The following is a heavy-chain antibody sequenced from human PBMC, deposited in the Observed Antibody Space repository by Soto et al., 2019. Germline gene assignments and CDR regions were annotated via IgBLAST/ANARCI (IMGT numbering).Heavy chain of an antibody. V-gene: IGHV4-31*03. CDR1: GGSISGGSYF. J-gene: IGHJ4*02. CDR2: IQYSGNT. D-gene: IGHD1-1*01. CDR3: ARGVSKMSPAYNQRPPYYFDY. Sequence: TLSLTCTVSGGSISGGSYFWSWIRQHPGKGLEWIGYIQYSGNTYYNPSLKSRVAISVDTSKNQFSLSLRSVTAADTAVFYCARGVSKMSPAYNQRPPYYFDYWGQGTLVTVSS.